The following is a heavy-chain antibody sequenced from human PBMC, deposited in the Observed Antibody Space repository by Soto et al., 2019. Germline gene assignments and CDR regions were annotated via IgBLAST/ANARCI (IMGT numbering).Heavy chain of an antibody. CDR1: GFTFSSYS. CDR3: ARVSKMYSRAWYRYALDI. V-gene: IGHV3-48*02. Sequence: GSLRLSCAASGFTFSSYSMNWVRQAPGKGLEWVSYISSSSSTIYYADSVKGRFTISRDNAKNSLYLQMNSLRDEDTDVYYCARVSKMYSRAWYRYALDIWGKGQWSPSPQ. D-gene: IGHD6-19*01. J-gene: IGHJ3*02. CDR2: ISSSSSTI.